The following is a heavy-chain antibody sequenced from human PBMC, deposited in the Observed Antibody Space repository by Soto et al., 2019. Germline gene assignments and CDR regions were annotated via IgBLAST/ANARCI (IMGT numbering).Heavy chain of an antibody. CDR2: IIPILGIA. CDR1: GGTFSSYT. CDR3: ARDGEEMAPH. Sequence: ASAKVSCKASGGTFSSYTISWVRQAPGQGLEWMGRIIPILGIANYAQKFQGRVTITADKSTSTAYMELSSLRSEDWAVYYCARDGEEMAPHWGQGTLVTVSS. V-gene: IGHV1-69*04. J-gene: IGHJ4*02.